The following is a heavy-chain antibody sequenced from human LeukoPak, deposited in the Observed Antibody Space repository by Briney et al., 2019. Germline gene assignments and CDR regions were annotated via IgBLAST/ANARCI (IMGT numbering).Heavy chain of an antibody. V-gene: IGHV1-46*01. CDR3: GAFTYYQILTGYKAGSADY. Sequence: ASVKVSCKASGYTFTSYYMHWVRQAPGQGLEWMGIINPSGGSTSYAQKFQGRVTMTRDMSTSTVYMELSSLRSEDTAVYYCGAFTYYQILTGYKAGSADYWGQGTLVTVSS. CDR1: GYTFTSYY. CDR2: INPSGGST. D-gene: IGHD3-9*01. J-gene: IGHJ4*02.